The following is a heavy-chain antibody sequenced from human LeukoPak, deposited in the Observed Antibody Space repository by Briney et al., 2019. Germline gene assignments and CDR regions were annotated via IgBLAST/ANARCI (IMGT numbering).Heavy chain of an antibody. CDR2: IYTSGST. CDR1: GGSISSYY. Sequence: SETLSLTCAVYGGSISSYYWSWIRQPAGKGLEWIGRIYTSGSTNYNPSLKSRVTMSVDTSKNQFSLKLSSVTAADTAVYYCARGGYSGSYKHPFDYWGQGTLVTVSS. V-gene: IGHV4-59*10. CDR3: ARGGYSGSYKHPFDY. J-gene: IGHJ4*02. D-gene: IGHD1-26*01.